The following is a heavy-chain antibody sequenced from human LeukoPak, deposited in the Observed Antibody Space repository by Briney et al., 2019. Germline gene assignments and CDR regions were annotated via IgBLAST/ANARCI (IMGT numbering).Heavy chain of an antibody. Sequence: PGGSLRLSCAASGFTVSSNYMSWVRQAPGKGLEWVSVIYSGGSTYYADSVKGRFTISRDNSKNTLYLQMNSLRAEDTAVYYCAARGYSYGSLPFDYWGQGTLVTVSS. CDR1: GFTVSSNY. CDR3: AARGYSYGSLPFDY. V-gene: IGHV3-53*01. D-gene: IGHD5-18*01. CDR2: IYSGGST. J-gene: IGHJ4*02.